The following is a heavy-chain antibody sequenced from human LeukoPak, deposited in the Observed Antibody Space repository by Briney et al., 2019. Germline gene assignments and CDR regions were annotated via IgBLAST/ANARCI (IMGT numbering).Heavy chain of an antibody. D-gene: IGHD5-24*01. CDR2: LSSNGGRT. CDR3: ARDDRDGYNYFAY. J-gene: IGHJ4*02. CDR1: GFTFRSYT. Sequence: GGSLRLSCSASGFTFRSYTMHWVRQAPGKGLEYVSALSSNGGRTYYADSVKGRCIISRDNSKNTLYLQMNSLRAEDSAVYYCARDDRDGYNYFAYWGQGTLVTVSS. V-gene: IGHV3-64*04.